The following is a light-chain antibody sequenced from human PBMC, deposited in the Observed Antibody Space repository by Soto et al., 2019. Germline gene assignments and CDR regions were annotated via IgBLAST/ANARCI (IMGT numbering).Light chain of an antibody. CDR1: QDIDNN. CDR3: QQYDDFPYT. J-gene: IGKJ2*01. V-gene: IGKV1-33*01. CDR2: DAS. Sequence: DIQMTQSPSSLSASVGDRVTITCQASQDIDNNLNWYQQRSGKAPKVLTYDASNLKGGVPSRFSGSGSGTDFTFTISSLQPEDIATYYCQQYDDFPYTFGQGTKLEI.